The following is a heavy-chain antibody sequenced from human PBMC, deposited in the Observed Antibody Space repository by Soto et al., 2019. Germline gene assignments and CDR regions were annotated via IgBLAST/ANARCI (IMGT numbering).Heavy chain of an antibody. Sequence: EVQVLESGGGLVQPGGSLRLSCAASEFAFSSYAMSWVRQAPGKGLEWVSGISGSGGGTYYADSVKVRFTISRDSSKNTVCLQMNSLRAEDTAVYYCAKPHRDVYSTAFFYHWGQGTLVTVSS. D-gene: IGHD4-4*01. V-gene: IGHV3-23*01. J-gene: IGHJ4*02. CDR3: AKPHRDVYSTAFFYH. CDR2: ISGSGGGT. CDR1: EFAFSSYA.